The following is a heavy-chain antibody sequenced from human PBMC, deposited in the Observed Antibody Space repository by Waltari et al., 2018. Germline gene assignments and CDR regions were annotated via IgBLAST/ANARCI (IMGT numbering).Heavy chain of an antibody. V-gene: IGHV1-2*06. CDR1: GYTFTGYY. D-gene: IGHD3-10*01. J-gene: IGHJ4*02. CDR2: INPNGGGK. CDR3: ARAVMVQGVSLDY. Sequence: QVQLVQSGAEVKKPGASVKVSCKASGYTFTGYYMHWVRQAPGQGLEWMGRINPNGGGKNYAQKFQGRVTMTRDTSISTAYMELSRLRADDTAVYYCARAVMVQGVSLDYWGQGTLVTVSS.